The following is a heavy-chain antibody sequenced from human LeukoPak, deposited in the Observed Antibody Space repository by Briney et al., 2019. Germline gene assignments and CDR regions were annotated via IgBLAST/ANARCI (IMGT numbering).Heavy chain of an antibody. CDR2: ISSSSSYI. Sequence: GGSLRLSCAASGXTFSSYSMNWVRQAPGKGREWVSSISSSSSYIYYADSVKGRFTISRDNAKNSLYLQMNSLRAEDTAVYYCARDQGWYLDYWGQGTLVTVSS. D-gene: IGHD6-19*01. J-gene: IGHJ4*02. CDR1: GXTFSSYS. V-gene: IGHV3-21*01. CDR3: ARDQGWYLDY.